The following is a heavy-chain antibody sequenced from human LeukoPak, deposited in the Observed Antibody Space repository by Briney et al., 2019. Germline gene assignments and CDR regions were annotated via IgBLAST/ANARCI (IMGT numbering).Heavy chain of an antibody. CDR3: ARAEDRDYYDSSGYLDY. D-gene: IGHD3-22*01. Sequence: SETLSLTCTVSGYSISSGYYWGWIRQPPGKGLEWIGSIYYSGSTYYNPSLKSRVTISVDTSKNQFSLKLSSVTAADTAVYYCARAEDRDYYDSSGYLDYWGQGTLVTVSS. J-gene: IGHJ4*02. V-gene: IGHV4-38-2*02. CDR2: IYYSGST. CDR1: GYSISSGYY.